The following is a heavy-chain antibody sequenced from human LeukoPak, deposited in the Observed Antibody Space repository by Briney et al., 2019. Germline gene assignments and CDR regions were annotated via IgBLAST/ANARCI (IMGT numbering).Heavy chain of an antibody. V-gene: IGHV1-46*01. CDR3: ARGSYFYGSGSFMGSDY. Sequence: ASVTVSCTASGYTFTSYYMHWVRQAPGQGLEWMGIINPSGGSTSYAQKFQGRVTITRDTSATTAYMELSSLRSEDTAVYYCARGSYFYGSGSFMGSDYWGQGTLVTVSS. CDR1: GYTFTSYY. CDR2: INPSGGST. D-gene: IGHD3-10*01. J-gene: IGHJ4*02.